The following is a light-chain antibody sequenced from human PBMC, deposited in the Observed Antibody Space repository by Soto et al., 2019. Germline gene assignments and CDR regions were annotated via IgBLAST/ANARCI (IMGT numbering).Light chain of an antibody. J-gene: IGKJ2*01. CDR1: QHIFYN. CDR3: LQYHNLWA. CDR2: RAS. Sequence: IVMTQSQATLSVSPGESAALSCRAGQHIFYNVAWYQHRPGQAPRLLIYRASTRAPGVPARFSGSGSGTEFTLTISSLQPEDFAVYSCLQYHNLWAFGQGTKLEI. V-gene: IGKV3-15*01.